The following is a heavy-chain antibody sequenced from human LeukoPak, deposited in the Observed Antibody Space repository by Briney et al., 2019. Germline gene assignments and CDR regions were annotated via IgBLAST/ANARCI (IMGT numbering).Heavy chain of an antibody. D-gene: IGHD5-18*01. CDR3: TTIKRGNIFGYFDF. V-gene: IGHV4-59*11. Sequence: SETLSLTCTVSGGSMTTHHWNWIRQTPGKGLEWIGYVFDSGRTKENPSLKSRVSLSADTSKNQLSLRLSSVTAADTAVYYCTTIKRGNIFGYFDFWGQGILVTVSS. J-gene: IGHJ4*02. CDR1: GGSMTTHH. CDR2: VFDSGRT.